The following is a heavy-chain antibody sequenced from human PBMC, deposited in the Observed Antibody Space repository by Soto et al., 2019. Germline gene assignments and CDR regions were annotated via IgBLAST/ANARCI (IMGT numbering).Heavy chain of an antibody. D-gene: IGHD1-26*01. CDR1: GFTFRDHY. CDR2: SRNKANSYST. V-gene: IGHV3-72*01. CDR3: TRALCAESEAGGCSEH. J-gene: IGHJ4*02. Sequence: EVQLVESGGGLVQPGGSLRLSCATFGFTFRDHYLDWVRQVPGKGLEWLGRSRNKANSYSTEYAASLKGRLSISRDDSKPSVYQQINSLAAEDTAVYYCTRALCAESEAGGCSEHWGRGILVKVSS.